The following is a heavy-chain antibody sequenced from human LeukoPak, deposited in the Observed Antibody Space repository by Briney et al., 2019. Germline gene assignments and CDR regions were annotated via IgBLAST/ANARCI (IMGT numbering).Heavy chain of an antibody. CDR2: IRSKANSYAT. CDR1: GFTFSGSA. D-gene: IGHD3-3*01. V-gene: IGHV3-73*01. J-gene: IGHJ4*02. Sequence: GGSLRLSCAASGFTFSGSAMHWVRQASGKGPEGVGRIRSKANSYATAYAASVKGRFTISRDDSKNTAYLQMNSLKTEDTAVYYCTRLSPDFWSGYTFDYWGQGTLVTVSS. CDR3: TRLSPDFWSGYTFDY.